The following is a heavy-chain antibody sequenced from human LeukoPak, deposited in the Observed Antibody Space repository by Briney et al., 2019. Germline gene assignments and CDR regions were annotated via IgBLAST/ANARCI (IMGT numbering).Heavy chain of an antibody. D-gene: IGHD3-10*01. CDR2: ISGSGGST. V-gene: IGHV3-23*01. Sequence: GGSLRLSCAASGFTFSSYAMSWVRQAPGKGLEWVSTISGSGGSTYYADSVKGRFTISRDNSKNTLYLKMNSLRAEDTAVYYCASQQEELLSPVGNWGQGTLVTVSS. CDR1: GFTFSSYA. CDR3: ASQQEELLSPVGN. J-gene: IGHJ4*02.